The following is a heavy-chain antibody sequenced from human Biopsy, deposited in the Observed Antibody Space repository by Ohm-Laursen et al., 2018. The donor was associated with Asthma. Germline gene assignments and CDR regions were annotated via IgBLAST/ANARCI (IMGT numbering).Heavy chain of an antibody. J-gene: IGHJ5*02. V-gene: IGHV3-23*01. CDR3: AKITTDRQKANNWFDP. CDR2: ISASGVRT. CDR1: GFTFSRFG. Sequence: SLRLSCAASGFTFSRFGMEWVRQAPGKGLEWVSSISASGVRTFYADSVKGRSTVSRDSSRNTLYLQLSTLRVEDTAVYFRAKITTDRQKANNWFDPWGQGTLVTVSS. D-gene: IGHD3-22*01.